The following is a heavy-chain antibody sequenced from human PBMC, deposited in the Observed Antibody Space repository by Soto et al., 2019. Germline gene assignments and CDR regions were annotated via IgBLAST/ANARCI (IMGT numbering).Heavy chain of an antibody. D-gene: IGHD6-19*01. CDR1: GFTFSSYA. Sequence: GESLRLSCAASGFTFSSYAMHWVRQAPGKGLEWVAVISYDGSNKYYADSVKGRFTISRDNSKNMLYLQMNSLRAEDTAVYYCARDLGVAVAGDYYYYYGMDVWGQGTTVTVSS. CDR3: ARDLGVAVAGDYYYYYGMDV. V-gene: IGHV3-30-3*01. J-gene: IGHJ6*02. CDR2: ISYDGSNK.